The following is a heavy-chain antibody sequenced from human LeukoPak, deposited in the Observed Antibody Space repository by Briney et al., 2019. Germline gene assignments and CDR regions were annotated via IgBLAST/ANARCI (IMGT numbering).Heavy chain of an antibody. J-gene: IGHJ4*02. V-gene: IGHV1-2*02. D-gene: IGHD7-27*01. CDR3: ARELGAQDY. CDR1: GGTFSSYA. CDR2: INPNSGGT. Sequence: GASVKVSCKASGGTFSSYAISWVRQAPGQGLEWMGWINPNSGGTNYAQKFQGRVTMTRDTSISTAYMELSRLRSDDTAVYYCARELGAQDYWGQGTLVTVSS.